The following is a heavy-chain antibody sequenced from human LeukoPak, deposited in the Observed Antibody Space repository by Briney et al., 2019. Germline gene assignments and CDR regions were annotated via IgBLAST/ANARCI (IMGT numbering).Heavy chain of an antibody. D-gene: IGHD6-6*01. CDR1: GFTFSSYG. Sequence: GRSLRLSCAASGFTFSSYGMHWVRQAPGKGLEWVADIWYDGSNKYYADSVKGRFTISRDNSKNTLYLQMNSLRAEDTAVYYCAKGLSAARVYYFDYWGQGTLVTVSS. J-gene: IGHJ4*02. V-gene: IGHV3-33*06. CDR3: AKGLSAARVYYFDY. CDR2: IWYDGSNK.